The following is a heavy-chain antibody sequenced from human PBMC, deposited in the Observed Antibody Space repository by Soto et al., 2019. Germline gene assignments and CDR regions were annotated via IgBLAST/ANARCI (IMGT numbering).Heavy chain of an antibody. J-gene: IGHJ4*02. Sequence: EVPLVESGGGLVKPGGSLRLSCAASGFTFSSYSINWVRQAPGKGLEWVSSISSSSSYIYYADSVKGRCTISRDNAKNALYLQMNSLRAEDTAVYYCARRDWRGNFDCWGQGNPVTV. CDR3: ARRDWRGNFDC. CDR1: GFTFSSYS. CDR2: ISSSSSYI. D-gene: IGHD2-21*01. V-gene: IGHV3-21*01.